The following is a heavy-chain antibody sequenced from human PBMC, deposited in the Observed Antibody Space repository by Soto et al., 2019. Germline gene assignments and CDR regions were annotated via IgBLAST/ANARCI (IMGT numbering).Heavy chain of an antibody. V-gene: IGHV3-11*06. Sequence: SLRLSCAGSGFTFGDSYMSWIRQAPGKGLEWLSYISPGSRYPAYADSVKGRFTISRDNAKRSLCLQMMSLTAEDTAIYYCVRGGGGGLFDPWGQGTMVTVSS. J-gene: IGHJ5*02. CDR1: GFTFGDSY. D-gene: IGHD2-15*01. CDR2: ISPGSRYP. CDR3: VRGGGGGLFDP.